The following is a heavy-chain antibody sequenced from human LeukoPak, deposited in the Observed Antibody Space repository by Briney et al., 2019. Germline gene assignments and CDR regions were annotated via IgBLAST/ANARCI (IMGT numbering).Heavy chain of an antibody. CDR3: AKNMVRGVPPLDAFDI. Sequence: GGSLRLSCAASGFTFSSYAMGWVRQAPGKGLEWVSAISGSGGSTYYADSVKGRFTISRDNSKNTLYLQMNSLRAEDTAVYYCAKNMVRGVPPLDAFDIWGQGTMVTVSS. D-gene: IGHD3-10*01. CDR1: GFTFSSYA. CDR2: ISGSGGST. V-gene: IGHV3-23*01. J-gene: IGHJ3*02.